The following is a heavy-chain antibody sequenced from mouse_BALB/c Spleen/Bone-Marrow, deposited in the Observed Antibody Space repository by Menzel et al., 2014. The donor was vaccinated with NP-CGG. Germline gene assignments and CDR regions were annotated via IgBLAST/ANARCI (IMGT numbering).Heavy chain of an antibody. V-gene: IGHV1S81*02. CDR3: ARYDGPAWFAY. D-gene: IGHD2-3*01. CDR1: GYSFTTYW. CDR2: INPSNGRT. Sequence: GAELVKPGASVRLSCKASGYSFTTYWIHWVKQRPGQGLEWIGEINPSNGRTNYNEKFKSKATLTVDKSSSTACMQLSSLTSEDSAVYYCARYDGPAWFAYWGQGTLVTVSA. J-gene: IGHJ3*01.